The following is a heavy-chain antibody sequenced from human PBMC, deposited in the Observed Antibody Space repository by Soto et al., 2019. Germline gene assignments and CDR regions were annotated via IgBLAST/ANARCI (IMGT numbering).Heavy chain of an antibody. CDR1: GGSISSYY. CDR2: IYYRGNT. V-gene: IGHV4-59*08. J-gene: IGHJ4*02. CDR3: ARGTQQLVY. D-gene: IGHD6-13*01. Sequence: TSETLSLTCAVSGGSISSYYWSWIRQPPGKGLEWIGYIYYRGNTNYNPSLKSRVTMSVDTSKNQFSLKLSSVTAADTAVYYCARGTQQLVYWGQGTLVTVS.